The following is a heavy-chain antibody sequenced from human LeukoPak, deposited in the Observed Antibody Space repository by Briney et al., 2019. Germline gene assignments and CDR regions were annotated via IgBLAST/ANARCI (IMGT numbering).Heavy chain of an antibody. CDR2: INSDGSST. V-gene: IGHV3-74*01. Sequence: PGGSLRLSCAASGFTFSSYWMHWVRQAPGKGLVWVSRINSDGSSTNYADSVKGRFTISRDNAKNTLYLQMNSLRAEDTAVYYCAKGGGGSGSYYENWFDPWGQGTLVTVSS. CDR1: GFTFSSYW. J-gene: IGHJ5*02. CDR3: AKGGGGSGSYYENWFDP. D-gene: IGHD3-10*01.